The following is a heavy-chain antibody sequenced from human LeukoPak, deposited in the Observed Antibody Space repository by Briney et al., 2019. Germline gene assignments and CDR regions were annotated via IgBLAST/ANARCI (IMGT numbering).Heavy chain of an antibody. D-gene: IGHD3-22*01. CDR2: ISSSGITI. Sequence: PGGSLRLSCAASGFTFSSYTMNWVRQAPGKGLEWVSYISSSGITIYYADSVKGRFTISRDNAKNSLYLQMNSLRAEDTAVYYCARGGDPLYTMIVVAWYFDLWGRGTLVTVSS. V-gene: IGHV3-48*04. CDR1: GFTFSSYT. J-gene: IGHJ2*01. CDR3: ARGGDPLYTMIVVAWYFDL.